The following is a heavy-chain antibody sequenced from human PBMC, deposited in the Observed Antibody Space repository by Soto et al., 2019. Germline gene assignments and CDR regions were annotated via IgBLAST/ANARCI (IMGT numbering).Heavy chain of an antibody. J-gene: IGHJ6*02. CDR3: ARGRIAAAGTIPYYYYGMDV. V-gene: IGHV4-4*07. CDR1: GGSISSYY. CDR2: IYTSGST. D-gene: IGHD6-13*01. Sequence: SETLSLTCTVSGGSISSYYWSWIRQPAGKGLEWIGRIYTSGSTNYNPSLKSRVTMSVDTSKNQFSLKLSSVTAADTAVYYCARGRIAAAGTIPYYYYGMDVWGQGTTVTVSS.